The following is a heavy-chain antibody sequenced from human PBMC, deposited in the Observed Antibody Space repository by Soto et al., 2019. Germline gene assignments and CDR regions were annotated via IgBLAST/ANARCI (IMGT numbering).Heavy chain of an antibody. CDR3: TRRGLLTPPATYWFDP. CDR1: GFTFSGSA. D-gene: IGHD2-15*01. Sequence: GGSLRLSCAASGFTFSGSAMHWVRQASGKGLEWVGRIRSKANSYATAYAASVKGRFTISRDDSKNTAYLQMNSLKTEDTAVYYCTRRGLLTPPATYWFDPWGQGTLVTVSS. J-gene: IGHJ5*02. CDR2: IRSKANSYAT. V-gene: IGHV3-73*01.